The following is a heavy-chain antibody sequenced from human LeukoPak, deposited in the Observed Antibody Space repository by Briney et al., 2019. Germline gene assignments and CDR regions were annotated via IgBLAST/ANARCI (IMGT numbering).Heavy chain of an antibody. CDR3: ARGYGSGAGYFDY. Sequence: GGSLRLSCAASGFIFSSNYVSWVRQAPGKGLEWASVISGGGSTYYYTDSVKGRFTISRDNSKNTLYLQMNSLRAEDTAVYYCARGYGSGAGYFDYWGQGTLVTVSS. V-gene: IGHV3-53*01. J-gene: IGHJ4*02. CDR1: GFIFSSNY. D-gene: IGHD3-10*01. CDR2: ISGGGST.